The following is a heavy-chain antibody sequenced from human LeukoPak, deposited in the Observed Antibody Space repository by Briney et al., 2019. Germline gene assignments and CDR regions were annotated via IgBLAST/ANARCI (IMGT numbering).Heavy chain of an antibody. V-gene: IGHV3-9*01. CDR1: GFTFDDYV. D-gene: IGHD6-13*01. Sequence: PGRSLRLSCAASGFTFDDYVMHWVRQAPGKGLEWVSGISWNSGSIGYADSVKGRFTISRDNAKNSLYLQMNSLRAEDTALYYCATSTIAALFGYWGQGTLVTVSS. CDR3: ATSTIAALFGY. CDR2: ISWNSGSI. J-gene: IGHJ4*02.